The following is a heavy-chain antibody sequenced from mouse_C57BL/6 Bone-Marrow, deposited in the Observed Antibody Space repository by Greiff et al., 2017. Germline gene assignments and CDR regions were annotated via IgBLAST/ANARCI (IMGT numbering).Heavy chain of an antibody. J-gene: IGHJ4*01. Sequence: VQLQQSGAELVKPGASVKLSCKASGYTFTEYTIHWVKQRSGQGLEWIGWFYPGSGSIKYNEKFKDKATLTADKSSSTVYMELSRLTSEDSAVYFCARHGGYDYDAPLLYAMDYWGQGTSVTVSS. V-gene: IGHV1-62-2*01. CDR3: ARHGGYDYDAPLLYAMDY. CDR1: GYTFTEYT. D-gene: IGHD2-4*01. CDR2: FYPGSGSI.